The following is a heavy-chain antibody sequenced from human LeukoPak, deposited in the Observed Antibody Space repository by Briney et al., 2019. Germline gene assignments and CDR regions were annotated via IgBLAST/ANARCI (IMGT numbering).Heavy chain of an antibody. D-gene: IGHD6-25*01. CDR2: ISGSSSYI. CDR3: VRESISGKFDY. CDR1: GFTFTSYT. J-gene: IGHJ4*02. Sequence: PGGSLRLSCATFGFTFTSYTMNWVRQAPGKGLEWVSSISGSSSYIYYGDSVKGRFTISRDNAKNSVYLQMNSPRVEDTAVYYCVRESISGKFDYWGQGTLVTVSS. V-gene: IGHV3-21*01.